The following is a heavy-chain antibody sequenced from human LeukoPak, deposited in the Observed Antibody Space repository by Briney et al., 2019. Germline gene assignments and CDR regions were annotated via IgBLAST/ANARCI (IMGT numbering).Heavy chain of an antibody. Sequence: PGGSLRLSCTASGCSMSRYHASCIRQAPGKGLEWVSAISGSGGSTYYADSVKGRFTISRDNSKNTLYLQMNSLRAEDTAVYFVVEAEGCVDYNWFHPWGQGTLVTVSS. V-gene: IGHV3-23*01. D-gene: IGHD2-21*01. CDR2: ISGSGGST. J-gene: IGHJ5*02. CDR1: GCSMSRYH. CDR3: VEAEGCVDYNWFHP.